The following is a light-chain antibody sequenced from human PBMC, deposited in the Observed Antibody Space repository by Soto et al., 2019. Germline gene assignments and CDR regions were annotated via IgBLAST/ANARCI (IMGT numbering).Light chain of an antibody. CDR1: QGIDKY. CDR3: QQTYSTPYT. V-gene: IGKV1-39*01. Sequence: DIQMTQSPSSLSASVGDRVTITCRASQGIDKYVNWYQQKPGKAPKLLIYAASSLQSGVPSRFSGSGSGTAFTLSISSLQREDLASYFCQQTYSTPYTFGQGTKVEIK. CDR2: AAS. J-gene: IGKJ2*01.